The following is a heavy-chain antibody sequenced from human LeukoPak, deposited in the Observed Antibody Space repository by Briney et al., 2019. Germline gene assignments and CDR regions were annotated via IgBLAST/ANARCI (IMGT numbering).Heavy chain of an antibody. CDR1: GYTFTGCY. J-gene: IGHJ6*02. V-gene: IGHV1-2*02. CDR3: ARDFPHTIFGVVITSYYYYGMDV. D-gene: IGHD3-3*01. Sequence: ASVKASCKASGYTFTGCYMHWVRQAPGQGLEWMGWINPNSGGTNYAQKFQGRVTMTRDTSISTAYMELSRLRSDDTAVYYCARDFPHTIFGVVITSYYYYGMDVWGQGTTVTVSS. CDR2: INPNSGGT.